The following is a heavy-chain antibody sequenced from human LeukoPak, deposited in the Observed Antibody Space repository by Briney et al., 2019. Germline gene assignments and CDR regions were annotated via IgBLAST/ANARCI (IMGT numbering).Heavy chain of an antibody. D-gene: IGHD6-19*01. Sequence: ASVKVSCKASGGTFSSYAISWVRQAPGQGLEWMGGIIPIFGTANYAQKFQGRVTITTDESTSTAYMELSSLRSEDTAVYYCARGLYSSGWYRDAFDIWGQGTMVTVSS. CDR2: IIPIFGTA. V-gene: IGHV1-69*05. CDR1: GGTFSSYA. J-gene: IGHJ3*02. CDR3: ARGLYSSGWYRDAFDI.